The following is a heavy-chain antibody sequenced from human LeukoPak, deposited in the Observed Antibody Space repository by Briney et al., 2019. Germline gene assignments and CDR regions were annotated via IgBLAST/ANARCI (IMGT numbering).Heavy chain of an antibody. CDR1: GFTFDNYA. J-gene: IGHJ4*02. CDR3: AKVRGTYSSGYFFDY. CDR2: ISWNSGYI. V-gene: IGHV3-9*01. D-gene: IGHD6-19*01. Sequence: GGSPRLSCAASGFTFDNYAMHWVRQAPGKGLEWLSIISWNSGYIGYADPVKGRFTISRDNAKKSLDLQMNSLRAEDTAFYYCAKVRGTYSSGYFFDYWGQGTLVTVSS.